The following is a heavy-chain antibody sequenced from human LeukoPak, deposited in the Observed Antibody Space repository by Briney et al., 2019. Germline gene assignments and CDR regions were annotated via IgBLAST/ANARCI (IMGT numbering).Heavy chain of an antibody. D-gene: IGHD5-24*01. Sequence: ASVKVSCKAPGYTFPSYYMHWVRQVPGQGLEWMGIINPSTGTTSYAQKFQGRVTMTRDMSTSTVYMQLSSLRSEDTAVYYCASSPLTEWLYYFDYWGQGTLVTVSS. J-gene: IGHJ4*02. CDR3: ASSPLTEWLYYFDY. CDR1: GYTFPSYY. V-gene: IGHV1-46*01. CDR2: INPSTGTT.